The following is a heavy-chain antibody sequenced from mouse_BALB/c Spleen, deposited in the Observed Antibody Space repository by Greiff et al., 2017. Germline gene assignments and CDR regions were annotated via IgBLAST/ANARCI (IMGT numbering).Heavy chain of an antibody. V-gene: IGHV1-9*01. J-gene: IGHJ4*01. CDR3: ARSSPLLLRSAMDY. CDR2: ILPGSGST. CDR1: GYTFSSYW. Sequence: QVQLQQSGAELMKPGASVKISCKATGYTFSSYWIEWVKQRPGHGLEWIGEILPGSGSTNYNEKFKGKATFTADTSSNTAYMQLSSLTSDDSAVYFCARSSPLLLRSAMDYWGQGTSVTVSS. D-gene: IGHD1-1*01.